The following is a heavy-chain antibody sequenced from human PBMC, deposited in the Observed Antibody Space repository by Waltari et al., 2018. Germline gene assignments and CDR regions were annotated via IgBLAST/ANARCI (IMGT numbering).Heavy chain of an antibody. CDR3: ARVYDGSGWTTFFDY. J-gene: IGHJ4*02. D-gene: IGHD6-19*01. Sequence: EVQLVESGGGLVQPGGSLRLSCAASGFTFSSYWMSWVRTAPGKGLEWVANIKQDGSEKYYVDSVKGRFTISRDNAKNSLYLQMNSLRAEDTAVYYCARVYDGSGWTTFFDYWGQGTLVTVSS. V-gene: IGHV3-7*01. CDR1: GFTFSSYW. CDR2: IKQDGSEK.